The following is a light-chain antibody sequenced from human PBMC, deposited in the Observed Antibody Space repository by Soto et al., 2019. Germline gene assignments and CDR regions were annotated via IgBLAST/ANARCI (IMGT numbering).Light chain of an antibody. CDR1: SRDVCGYNY. CDR3: TSYTTSNTRQIV. CDR2: DVS. V-gene: IGLV2-14*03. Sequence: GQSITMSLPGTSRDVCGYNYVSWYQHHPGKAPKLMIFDVSNRPSGVSNRFSGSKSGNTASLTISGLQPEDEADYYCTSYTTSNTRQIVFGTGTKVTVL. J-gene: IGLJ1*01.